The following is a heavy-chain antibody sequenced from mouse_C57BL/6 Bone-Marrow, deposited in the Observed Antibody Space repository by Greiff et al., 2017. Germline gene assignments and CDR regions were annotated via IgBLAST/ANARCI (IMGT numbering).Heavy chain of an antibody. Sequence: EVQLVEPGGGLVKPGGSLKLSCAASGFTFSSYAMSWVRQTPEKRLEWVATISDGGSYTYYPDNVKGRFTISRDNAKTDLYLQMSHLKSEDTAMYYGARDLFYYGFAYWGQGTLVTVSA. CDR2: ISDGGSYT. CDR3: ARDLFYYGFAY. D-gene: IGHD2-1*01. J-gene: IGHJ3*01. CDR1: GFTFSSYA. V-gene: IGHV5-4*01.